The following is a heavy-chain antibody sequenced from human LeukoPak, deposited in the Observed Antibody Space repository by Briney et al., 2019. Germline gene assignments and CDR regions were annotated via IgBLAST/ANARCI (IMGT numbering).Heavy chain of an antibody. V-gene: IGHV4-4*07. D-gene: IGHD6-6*01. J-gene: IGHJ4*02. CDR2: IYTSGST. CDR3: ARGVPSSSSPRLDY. CDR1: GGSINVYY. Sequence: SETLSLTCTVSGGSINVYYWTWVRQPAGKGLEWIGRIYTSGSTNSNPSLKSRVTISVDTSKNQFSLKLSSVTAPDTAVYYCARGVPSSSSPRLDYWGQGTLVTVSS.